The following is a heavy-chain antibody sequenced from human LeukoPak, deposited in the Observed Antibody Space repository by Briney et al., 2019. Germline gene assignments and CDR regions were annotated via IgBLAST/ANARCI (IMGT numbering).Heavy chain of an antibody. CDR1: GGTFSSYA. CDR3: ASPSLPMVRGVIIISGYYYGMDV. CDR2: IIPIFGTA. D-gene: IGHD3-10*01. V-gene: IGHV1-69*13. Sequence: GASVKVSCKASGGTFSSYAISWVRQAPGQGLEWMGGIIPIFGTANYAQKFQGRVTITADESTSTAYMELSSLRSEDTAVYYCASPSLPMVRGVIIISGYYYGMDVWGKGTTVTVSS. J-gene: IGHJ6*04.